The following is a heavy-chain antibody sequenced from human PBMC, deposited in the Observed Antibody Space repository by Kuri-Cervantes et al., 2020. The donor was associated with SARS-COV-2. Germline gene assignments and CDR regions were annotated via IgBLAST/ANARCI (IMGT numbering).Heavy chain of an antibody. V-gene: IGHV3-30-3*01. CDR2: ISYDGSNK. Sequence: GGSLRLSCAASGFTFSSYAMHWVRQAPGKGLEWVAVISYDGSNKYYADSVKGRFTISRDNSKNTLYLQMNSLRAEDTAVYYCARDRIAASFMDVWGQGTTVTVSS. CDR3: ARDRIAASFMDV. J-gene: IGHJ6*02. CDR1: GFTFSSYA. D-gene: IGHD6-13*01.